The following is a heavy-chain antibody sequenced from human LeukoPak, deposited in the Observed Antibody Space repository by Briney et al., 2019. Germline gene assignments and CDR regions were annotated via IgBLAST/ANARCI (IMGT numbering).Heavy chain of an antibody. Sequence: SVKVSCKASGGTFSSYAISWVRQAPGQGLEWMGGIIPIFGTANYAQEFQGRVTITADESTSTAYMELSSLRSEDTAVYYCARGRRTGTTIGWFDPWGQGTLVTVSS. D-gene: IGHD1-7*01. J-gene: IGHJ5*02. CDR2: IIPIFGTA. V-gene: IGHV1-69*13. CDR1: GGTFSSYA. CDR3: ARGRRTGTTIGWFDP.